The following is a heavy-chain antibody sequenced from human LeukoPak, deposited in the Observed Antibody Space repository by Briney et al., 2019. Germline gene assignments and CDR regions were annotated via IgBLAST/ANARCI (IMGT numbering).Heavy chain of an antibody. D-gene: IGHD6-19*01. Sequence: AGGSLRLSCAASGFTFSSYAMHWVRQAPGKGLEWVAVISYDGSNKYYADSVKGRFTISRDNSKNTLYLEMNSLRAEDTAVYYCAREGPVAGNFDYWGQGTLVTVSS. CDR2: ISYDGSNK. V-gene: IGHV3-30*04. CDR3: AREGPVAGNFDY. J-gene: IGHJ4*02. CDR1: GFTFSSYA.